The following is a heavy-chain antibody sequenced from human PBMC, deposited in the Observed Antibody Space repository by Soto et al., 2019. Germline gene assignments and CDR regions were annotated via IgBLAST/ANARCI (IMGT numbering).Heavy chain of an antibody. D-gene: IGHD6-6*01. Sequence: QVQLVQSGAEVKKPGSSVKVSCKASGGTFSSYAISWVRQAPGPGLEWMGGIIPIFGTANYAQKFQGRVTITADESSSTAYMELSSLRSEDTAVYYCASRIAARPNWFDPWGQGTLVTVSS. CDR3: ASRIAARPNWFDP. CDR1: GGTFSSYA. V-gene: IGHV1-69*01. CDR2: IIPIFGTA. J-gene: IGHJ5*02.